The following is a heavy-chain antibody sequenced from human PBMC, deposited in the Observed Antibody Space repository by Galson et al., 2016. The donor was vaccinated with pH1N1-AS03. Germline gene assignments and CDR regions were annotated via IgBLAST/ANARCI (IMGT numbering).Heavy chain of an antibody. CDR2: IRSKTCGGTT. V-gene: IGHV3-49*03. CDR3: ARARTSPGSLAGVGFDI. CDR1: GFTFGDYP. J-gene: IGHJ3*02. Sequence: SLRLSCAASGFTFGDYPLTWFRQAPGKGLEWVGFIRSKTCGGTTEYAASVKGRFTISRDDSKSIAYLQMNSLKTEDTAVCYCARARTSPGSLAGVGFDIWGQGTMVTVSS.